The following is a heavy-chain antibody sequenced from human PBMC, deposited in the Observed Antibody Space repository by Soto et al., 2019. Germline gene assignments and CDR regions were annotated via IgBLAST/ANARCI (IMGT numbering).Heavy chain of an antibody. CDR3: ARDLMTTVTTNWFDP. CDR1: GGTFSSYA. D-gene: IGHD4-4*01. Sequence: QVQLVQSGAEVKKPGSSVKVSCKASGGTFSSYAISWVRQAPGQGLEWMGGIIPIFGAANYAQKFQGRVTITADESTSTAYMELSSLRSEDTAVYYCARDLMTTVTTNWFDPWGQGTLVTVSS. CDR2: IIPIFGAA. V-gene: IGHV1-69*01. J-gene: IGHJ5*02.